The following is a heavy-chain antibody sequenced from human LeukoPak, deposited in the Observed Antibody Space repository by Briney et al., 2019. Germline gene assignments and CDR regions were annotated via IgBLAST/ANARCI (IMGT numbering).Heavy chain of an antibody. J-gene: IGHJ6*03. CDR2: IYTSGST. Sequence: SETLSLTCTVSGGSISSYYWSWIRQPAGKGLEWIGRIYTSGSTNYNHSLKSRVTMPVDTSKNQFSLKLSSVTAADTAVYYCARARIAVAGNDYYYYYMDVWGKGTTVTVS. CDR3: ARARIAVAGNDYYYYYMDV. CDR1: GGSISSYY. V-gene: IGHV4-4*07. D-gene: IGHD6-19*01.